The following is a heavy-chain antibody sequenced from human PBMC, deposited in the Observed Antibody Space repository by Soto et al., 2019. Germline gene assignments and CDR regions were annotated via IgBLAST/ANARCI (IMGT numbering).Heavy chain of an antibody. V-gene: IGHV1-46*03. CDR2: INPSGGST. CDR1: GYTFTSYY. Sequence: QVQLVQSGAEVKKPGASVKVSCKASGYTFTSYYMHWVRQAPGQGLEWMGIINPSGGSTSYAQKFQGRVTMTRDTSTSTVYMELSSLRSEDTAVYYCARAPPNYGSGSFFRPYYYYYVDVWGKGTTVTVSS. J-gene: IGHJ6*03. CDR3: ARAPPNYGSGSFFRPYYYYYVDV. D-gene: IGHD3-10*01.